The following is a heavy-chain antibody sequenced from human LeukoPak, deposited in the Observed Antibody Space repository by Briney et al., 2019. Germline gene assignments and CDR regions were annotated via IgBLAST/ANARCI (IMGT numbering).Heavy chain of an antibody. CDR1: GFTFSTYA. V-gene: IGHV3-30*04. D-gene: IGHD2-15*01. Sequence: GGSLRLSCAASGFTFSTYAMHWVRQAPGKGREWLAVIPYDGTNKYYADSVKGRFTISRDNSKNMLYLQMNSLRAEDAAVYYCASGPYCRRGTCYLPFDYWGQGTLVTVSS. CDR3: ASGPYCRRGTCYLPFDY. J-gene: IGHJ4*02. CDR2: IPYDGTNK.